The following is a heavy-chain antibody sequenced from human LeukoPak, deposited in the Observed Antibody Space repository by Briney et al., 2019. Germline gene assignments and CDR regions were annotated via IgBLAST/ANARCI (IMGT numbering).Heavy chain of an antibody. CDR3: VKAPSSYYYHMDV. D-gene: IGHD6-6*01. V-gene: IGHV3-64D*09. CDR1: GFTFSAYA. Sequence: GGSLRLSCSASGFTFSAYAMHWVRQAPGKGLEYVSAISSSGGRTYYADSVKGRFTISRDNSKNTLYLQMSSLRAEVTAVYYCVKAPSSYYYHMDVWGQGTTVTVSS. J-gene: IGHJ6*02. CDR2: ISSSGGRT.